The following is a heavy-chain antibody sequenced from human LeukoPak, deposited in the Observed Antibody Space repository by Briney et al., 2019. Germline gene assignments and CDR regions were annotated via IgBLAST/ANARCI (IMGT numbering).Heavy chain of an antibody. Sequence: SETLSLTCTVSGGSISSSSYYWGWIRQPPGKGLEWIGSIYYSGSTYYNPSLKSRVTISVDTSKNQFSLKLSSVTAADTAVYYCARDRNDAFDYWGQGTLVTVSS. CDR2: IYYSGST. V-gene: IGHV4-39*07. CDR3: ARDRNDAFDY. D-gene: IGHD2-8*01. J-gene: IGHJ4*02. CDR1: GGSISSSSYY.